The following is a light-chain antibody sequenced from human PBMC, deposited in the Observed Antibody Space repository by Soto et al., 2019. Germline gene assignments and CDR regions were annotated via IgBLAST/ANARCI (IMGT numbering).Light chain of an antibody. V-gene: IGKV3-11*01. CDR1: QSISRY. J-gene: IGKJ5*01. Sequence: EIVLTQSPDTLSLSPGDRSTLSCRASQSISRYLAWYQQKPGQAPRLLIYDASNRATGIPARFSGSGSGTDFTLTISSLEPEDFAVYYCQQRSNWPPITFGHGTRLEIK. CDR3: QQRSNWPPIT. CDR2: DAS.